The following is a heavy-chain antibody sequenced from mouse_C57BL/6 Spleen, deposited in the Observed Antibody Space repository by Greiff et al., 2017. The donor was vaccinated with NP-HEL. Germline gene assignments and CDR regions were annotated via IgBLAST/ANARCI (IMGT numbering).Heavy chain of an antibody. CDR1: GFTFSSYA. CDR3: ARRTGTYFDV. Sequence: EVQLVESGGGLVKPGGSLKLSCAASGFTFSSYAMSWVRQTPEKRLEWVATISDGGSYTYYPDNVKGRFTISRDNAKNNLYLQMSHLKSEDTAMYYCARRTGTYFDVWGTGTTVTVSS. V-gene: IGHV5-4*01. J-gene: IGHJ1*03. CDR2: ISDGGSYT. D-gene: IGHD4-1*01.